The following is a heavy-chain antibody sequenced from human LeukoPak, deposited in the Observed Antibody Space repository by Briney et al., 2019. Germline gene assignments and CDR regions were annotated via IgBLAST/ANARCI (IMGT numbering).Heavy chain of an antibody. D-gene: IGHD6-13*01. CDR2: ISGSGGST. V-gene: IGHV3-23*01. Sequence: GRSLRLSCAASGFTSSGYSMSWVRQAPGKGLEWVSAISGSGGSTYYAASVKGRFTISRDNSKNTLYLQMNSLRAEDTAVYYCAKNHFPIAAAAPFDYWGQGTLVTVSS. CDR3: AKNHFPIAAAAPFDY. CDR1: GFTSSGYS. J-gene: IGHJ4*02.